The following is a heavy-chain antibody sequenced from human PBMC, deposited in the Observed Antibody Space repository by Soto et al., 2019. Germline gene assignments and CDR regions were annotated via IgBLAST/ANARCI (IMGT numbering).Heavy chain of an antibody. CDR1: GYTFTSHG. D-gene: IGHD6-13*01. J-gene: IGHJ3*02. Sequence: VQLVQSGVEVKKPGASVKVSCKASGYTFTSHGISWVRQAPGQGLEWMGWINTYNGNTNYAQKVQGRVTMTTETSTSTTYMELRSLISDDTAVYYFARDLLYSTRSTVRFDIWGQGTMLTVSS. V-gene: IGHV1-18*01. CDR3: ARDLLYSTRSTVRFDI. CDR2: INTYNGNT.